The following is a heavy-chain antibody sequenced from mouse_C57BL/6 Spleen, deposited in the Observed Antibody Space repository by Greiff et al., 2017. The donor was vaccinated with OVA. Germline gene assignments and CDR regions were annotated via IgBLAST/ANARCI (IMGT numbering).Heavy chain of an antibody. CDR2: ISDGGSYT. V-gene: IGHV5-4*01. J-gene: IGHJ2*01. D-gene: IGHD1-1*01. CDR3: ARDLAGRYYYGFDY. Sequence: EVQRVESGGGLVKPGGSLKLSCAASGFTFSSYAMSWVRQTPEKRLEWVATISDGGSYTYYPDNVKGRFTISRDNAKNNLYLQMSHLKSEDTAMYYCARDLAGRYYYGFDYWGQGTTLTVSS. CDR1: GFTFSSYA.